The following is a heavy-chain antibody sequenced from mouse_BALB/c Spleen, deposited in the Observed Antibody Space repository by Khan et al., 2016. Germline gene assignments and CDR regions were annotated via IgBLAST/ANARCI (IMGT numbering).Heavy chain of an antibody. D-gene: IGHD1-1*01. CDR3: TRHSYGSSFWFAY. V-gene: IGHV5-2*01. J-gene: IGHJ3*01. Sequence: EVELVESGGGLVQPGESLKLSCESNEYEFPSHDMSWVRKTPEKRLEMVAAINSAGNDTYYPDTMERRFIISRDNTKKTLYLQINSLSSEDTAFYSCTRHSYGSSFWFAYWGQGTLVTVSA. CDR2: INSAGNDT. CDR1: EYEFPSHD.